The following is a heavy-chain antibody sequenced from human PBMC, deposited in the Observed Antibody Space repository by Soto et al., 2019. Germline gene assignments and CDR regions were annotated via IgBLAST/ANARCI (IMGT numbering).Heavy chain of an antibody. V-gene: IGHV1-69*13. CDR2: IIPIFGTA. CDR1: GGTFSSYA. J-gene: IGHJ3*02. Sequence: SVKVSCKASGGTFSSYAISWVRQAPGQGLEWMGGIIPIFGTANYAQKFQGRVTITADESTSTAYMELGSLRSEDTAVYYCARTEATTGSGAFDIWGQGTMVTVSS. CDR3: ARTEATTGSGAFDI. D-gene: IGHD4-4*01.